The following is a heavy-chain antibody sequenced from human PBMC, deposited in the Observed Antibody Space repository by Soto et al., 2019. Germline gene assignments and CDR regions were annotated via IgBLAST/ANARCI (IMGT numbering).Heavy chain of an antibody. CDR2: NWHDGSQK. J-gene: IGHJ3*01. CDR1: GFTFSNYG. D-gene: IGHD3-16*01. CDR3: EGRDDPSHV. V-gene: IGHV3-33*01. Sequence: QVQLVESGGGVVQPGTSLRLSCVATGFTFSNYGIHWVRQAPGRGLEWVAVNWHDGSQKYLADSVRGRFTIARDNSKNTVYPQMNSLSGEDTAVYYCEGRDDPSHVWGQGTMVTVSS.